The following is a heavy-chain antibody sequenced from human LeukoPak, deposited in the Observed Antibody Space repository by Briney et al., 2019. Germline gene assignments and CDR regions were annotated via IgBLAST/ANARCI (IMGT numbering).Heavy chain of an antibody. D-gene: IGHD3-22*01. Sequence: GGSLRLSCAASGFTFSSNYMSWVRQAPGKGLEWVSVIYSGGSTYYADSVKGRFTISRDNAKNSLYLQMNSLRAEDTALYYCARATYYYDSSGYYHIRDYFDYWGQGTLVTVSS. J-gene: IGHJ4*02. CDR3: ARATYYYDSSGYYHIRDYFDY. CDR1: GFTFSSNY. V-gene: IGHV3-53*01. CDR2: IYSGGST.